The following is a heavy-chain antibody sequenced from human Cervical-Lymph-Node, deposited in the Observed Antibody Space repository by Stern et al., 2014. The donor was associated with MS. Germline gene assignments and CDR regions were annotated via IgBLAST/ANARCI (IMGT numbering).Heavy chain of an antibody. CDR1: GFSLSTSGVG. CDR2: IYWTDDR. J-gene: IGHJ4*01. D-gene: IGHD3-9*01. CDR3: ANDYHDILTGYYNSRFAS. Sequence: QVTLRESGPTLVKPTQTLTLTCTFSGFSLSTSGVGVGWIRQPPGKALEWLALIYWTDDRRYSPSLKSRLTITKDTSKNQVVLTMTNMDPVDTATYYCANDYHDILTGYYNSRFASWGHGTLVTVSS. V-gene: IGHV2-5*01.